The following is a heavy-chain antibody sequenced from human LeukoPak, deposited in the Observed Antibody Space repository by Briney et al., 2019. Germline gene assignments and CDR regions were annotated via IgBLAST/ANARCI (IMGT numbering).Heavy chain of an antibody. CDR3: ARDWFHAIDY. J-gene: IGHJ4*02. V-gene: IGHV3-74*01. CDR2: IRGDGSDA. CDR1: GFTFDDYA. Sequence: GGSLRLSCAASGFTFDDYAMHWVRQAPGKGLVWVSRIRGDGSDARYAESVKGRFTISRDNAKNTLYLQMNSLRDEDTAVYYCARDWFHAIDYWGQGTLVTVSS. D-gene: IGHD2/OR15-2a*01.